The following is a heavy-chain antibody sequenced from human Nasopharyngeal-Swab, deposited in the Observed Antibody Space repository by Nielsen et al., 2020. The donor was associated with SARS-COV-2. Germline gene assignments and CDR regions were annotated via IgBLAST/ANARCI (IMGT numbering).Heavy chain of an antibody. D-gene: IGHD5-18*01. V-gene: IGHV3-33*06. J-gene: IGHJ4*02. CDR3: AKDWVTGDTAMVTDY. CDR1: GFTFSSYG. CDR2: IWYDGSNK. Sequence: GESLKISCAASGFTFSSYGMHWVRQAPGKGLEWVAVIWYDGSNKYYADSVKGRFTISRDNSKNTLYLQMNSLRAEDTAVYYCAKDWVTGDTAMVTDYWGQGTLVTVSS.